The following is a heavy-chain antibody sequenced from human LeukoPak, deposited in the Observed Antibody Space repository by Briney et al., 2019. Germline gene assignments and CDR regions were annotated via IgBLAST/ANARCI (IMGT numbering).Heavy chain of an antibody. V-gene: IGHV3-21*01. J-gene: IGHJ5*02. Sequence: PGGSLRLSCAAPGFTFSSHSMIWVRQAPWKGLEWVSSISSSSSYIYYADSVKGRFTISRDNAKNSLYLQMNSLRAEDTAVYYCARGDRSGNYYGSGSPWGQGTLVTVSS. CDR1: GFTFSSHS. CDR3: ARGDRSGNYYGSGSP. CDR2: ISSSSSYI. D-gene: IGHD3-10*01.